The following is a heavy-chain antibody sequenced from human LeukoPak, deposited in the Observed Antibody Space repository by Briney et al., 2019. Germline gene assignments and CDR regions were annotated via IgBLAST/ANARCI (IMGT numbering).Heavy chain of an antibody. CDR3: ARDRDGHCTNGVCPSGMDV. CDR1: GSTFSSYA. D-gene: IGHD2-8*01. J-gene: IGHJ6*02. CDR2: ISYDGSNK. V-gene: IGHV3-30-3*01. Sequence: GGSLRLSCAASGSTFSSYAMHWVRQAPGKGLEWVAVISYDGSNKYYADSVKGRFTISRDNSKNTLYLQMNSLRAEDTAVYYCARDRDGHCTNGVCPSGMDVWGQGTTVTVSS.